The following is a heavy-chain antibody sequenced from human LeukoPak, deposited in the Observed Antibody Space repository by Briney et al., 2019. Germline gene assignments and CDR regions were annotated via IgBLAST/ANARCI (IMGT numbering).Heavy chain of an antibody. CDR3: ARDRSSGDAFDI. D-gene: IGHD3-22*01. Sequence: GGSLRLSCAASGFTFSSYAMHWVRQAPGKGQEWVAVISYDGSNKYYADSVKGRFTISRDNSKNTLYLQMNSLRAEDTAVYYCARDRSSGDAFDIWGQGTMVTVSS. V-gene: IGHV3-30*04. CDR2: ISYDGSNK. J-gene: IGHJ3*02. CDR1: GFTFSSYA.